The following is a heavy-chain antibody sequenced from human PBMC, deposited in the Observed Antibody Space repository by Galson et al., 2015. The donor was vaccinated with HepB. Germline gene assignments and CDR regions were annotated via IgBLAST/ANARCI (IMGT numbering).Heavy chain of an antibody. CDR1: GGSFRDHH. CDR2: INHTGST. CDR3: ARGTGRQFPLDYHYYGMDV. D-gene: IGHD1-14*01. V-gene: IGHV4-34*01. Sequence: ETLSLTCAVYGGSFRDHHWTWIRQSPGKGLEWIGDINHTGSTRSNPSLRSRVTISVDTSKNQFSLKVTSVTAADTAVYYCARGTGRQFPLDYHYYGMDVWGQGTTVIVSS. J-gene: IGHJ6*01.